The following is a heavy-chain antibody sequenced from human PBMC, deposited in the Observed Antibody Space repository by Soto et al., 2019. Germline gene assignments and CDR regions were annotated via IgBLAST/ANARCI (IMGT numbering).Heavy chain of an antibody. V-gene: IGHV5-51*01. CDR2: IHPGDSDS. D-gene: IGHD3-22*01. CDR3: ERRDSSTFYDY. CDR1: GYSCNNNW. Sequence: PGESLKISCKGSGYSCNNNWIGWVREMPGKGLEWMGIIHPGDSDSRYRPSFQGQLTLSVDKPIHIAYLQWSSLKPSDPPLSSCERRDSSTFYDYWAHGHLLTVSS. J-gene: IGHJ4*01.